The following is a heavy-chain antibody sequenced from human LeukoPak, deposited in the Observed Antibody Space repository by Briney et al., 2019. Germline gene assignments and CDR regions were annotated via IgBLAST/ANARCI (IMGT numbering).Heavy chain of an antibody. V-gene: IGHV1-46*01. Sequence: ASVKVSCKASGYTFTSYYMHWVRQAPGQGLEWMGIINPSGGSTSYAQKFQGRVTMTRDTSTSTVYMELSSLRAEDTAVYYCARGGTEIYYYYYGMDVWGQGTTVTVSS. CDR1: GYTFTSYY. J-gene: IGHJ6*02. CDR2: INPSGGST. CDR3: ARGGTEIYYYYYGMDV.